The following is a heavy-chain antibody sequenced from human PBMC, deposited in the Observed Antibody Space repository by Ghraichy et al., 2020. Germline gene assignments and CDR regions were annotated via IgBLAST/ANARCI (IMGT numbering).Heavy chain of an antibody. CDR1: GGSISSGGYY. CDR3: ARGGGLYFPY. Sequence: SPSLTCTVSGGSISSGGYYWSWIRQHPGKGLEWIGYIYFSGSAYYNPPLKSRATISVDTSKNQFSLRLSSVTAADTAVYYCARGGGLYFPYWGQGNLVTVSS. V-gene: IGHV4-31*03. CDR2: IYFSGSA. D-gene: IGHD3-10*01. J-gene: IGHJ4*02.